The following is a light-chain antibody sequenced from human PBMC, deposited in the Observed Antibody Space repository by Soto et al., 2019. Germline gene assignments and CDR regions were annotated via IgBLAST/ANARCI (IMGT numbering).Light chain of an antibody. V-gene: IGKV3-15*01. Sequence: EIVMTQSPDTLSVSPGERAALSCRASQSVNSNLAWYQQKPGQAPRVLIYGASIGATGIPARFSGSGSGTEFTLTISSLQSEDFAVYYCQQYNNWPITFGQGTRLEIE. CDR1: QSVNSN. J-gene: IGKJ5*01. CDR3: QQYNNWPIT. CDR2: GAS.